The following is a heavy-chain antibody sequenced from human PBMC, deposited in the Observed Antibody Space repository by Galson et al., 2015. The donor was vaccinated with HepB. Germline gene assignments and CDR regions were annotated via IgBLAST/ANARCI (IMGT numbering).Heavy chain of an antibody. V-gene: IGHV3-15*01. CDR3: TTDWGYYDSSGYYSGY. D-gene: IGHD3-22*01. CDR2: IKSKTDGGTT. J-gene: IGHJ4*02. CDR1: GLTFSNAW. Sequence: SLRLSCAASGLTFSNAWMSWVRQAPGKGLEWVGRIKSKTDGGTTDYAAPVKGRFTISRDDSKNTLYLQMNSLKTEDTAVYYCTTDWGYYDSSGYYSGYWGQGTLVTVSS.